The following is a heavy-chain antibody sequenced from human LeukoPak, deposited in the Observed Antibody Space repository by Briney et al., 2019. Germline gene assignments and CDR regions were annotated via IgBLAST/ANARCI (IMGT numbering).Heavy chain of an antibody. CDR1: GGSISSGSYY. CDR2: IYTSGST. D-gene: IGHD3-10*01. J-gene: IGHJ4*02. CDR3: ARVAIIRGVIPYFDY. V-gene: IGHV4-61*02. Sequence: ASETLSLTCTVSGGSISSGSYYWSWIRQPAGKGLEWIGRIYTSGSTNYNPSLKSRVTISVDTSKNQFSLKLSSVTAADTAVYYCARVAIIRGVIPYFDYWGQGTLVTVSS.